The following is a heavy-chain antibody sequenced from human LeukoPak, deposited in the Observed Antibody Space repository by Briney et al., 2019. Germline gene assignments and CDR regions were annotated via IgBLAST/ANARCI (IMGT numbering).Heavy chain of an antibody. Sequence: SETLSLTCTVSGGSISSSSYYWGWIRQPPGKGLEWIGSIYYSGSTYYNPSLKSRVTISVDTSKNQFSLKLSSVTAADTAVYYCARSRIAATIDYWGQGTLVTVSS. CDR1: GGSISSSSYY. CDR3: ARSRIAATIDY. CDR2: IYYSGST. D-gene: IGHD6-13*01. V-gene: IGHV4-39*01. J-gene: IGHJ4*02.